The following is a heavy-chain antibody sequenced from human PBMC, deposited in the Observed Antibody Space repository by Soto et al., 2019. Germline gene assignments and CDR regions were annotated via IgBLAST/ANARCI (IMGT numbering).Heavy chain of an antibody. V-gene: IGHV1-8*01. CDR3: ARDSIHLWFQI. D-gene: IGHD5-18*01. CDR1: GYTFTSYD. J-gene: IGHJ4*02. Sequence: VASVKVSCKASGYTFTSYDINWVRQATGQGLEWMGWMNPNSGNTGYAQKFQGRVTITRNTSTSTAYMELSSLRSEDTAVYYCARDSIHLWFQIWGQGTLVTVSS. CDR2: MNPNSGNT.